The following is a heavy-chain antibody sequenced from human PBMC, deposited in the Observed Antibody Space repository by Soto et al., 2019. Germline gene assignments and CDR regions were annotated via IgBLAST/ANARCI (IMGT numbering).Heavy chain of an antibody. Sequence: GGSLRLSCAASGSTFTNAWMSWVRQAPGKGLEWVGRIKSKSDGGTTEYAAPVKGRFTISRDDSKKTLYMQMNSLKIEDTAVYYCTTETESSGYYYYGIDVWGQGTTVTVS. V-gene: IGHV3-15*01. D-gene: IGHD3-22*01. J-gene: IGHJ6*02. CDR1: GSTFTNAW. CDR2: IKSKSDGGTT. CDR3: TTETESSGYYYYGIDV.